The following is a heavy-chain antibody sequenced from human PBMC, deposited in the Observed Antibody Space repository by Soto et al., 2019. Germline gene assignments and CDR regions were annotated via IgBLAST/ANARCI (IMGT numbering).Heavy chain of an antibody. Sequence: QVNLVQSGAEVRKPGASVKVSCKGSGYTFTSYGIAWVRQAPGQGLEWMGWISAHNDNTSYAQKVQGRVTVTRDTSKSTAYMELRNLRSDDTAVYYCATGRYGDYWGQGALVTVSS. V-gene: IGHV1-18*01. CDR1: GYTFTSYG. CDR3: ATGRYGDY. D-gene: IGHD1-26*01. J-gene: IGHJ4*02. CDR2: ISAHNDNT.